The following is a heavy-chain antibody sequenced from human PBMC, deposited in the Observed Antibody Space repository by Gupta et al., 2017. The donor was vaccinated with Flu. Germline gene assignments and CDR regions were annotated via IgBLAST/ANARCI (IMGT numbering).Heavy chain of an antibody. J-gene: IGHJ4*02. CDR3: ARVEKGSGSYPNLDY. CDR2: IYYSGST. V-gene: IGHV4-31*03. D-gene: IGHD3-10*01. CDR1: GGSISSGGYY. Sequence: QVQLQESGPGLVKPSQTLSLTCTVSGGSISSGGYYWSWIRQHPGKGLEWIGYIYYSGSTYYNPSLKSRVTISVDTSKNQFSLKLSSVTAADTAVYYCARVEKGSGSYPNLDYWGQGTLVTVSS.